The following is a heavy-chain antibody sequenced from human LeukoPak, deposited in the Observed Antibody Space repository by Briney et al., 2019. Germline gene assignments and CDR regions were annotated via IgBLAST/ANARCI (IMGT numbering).Heavy chain of an antibody. D-gene: IGHD2-8*02. J-gene: IGHJ3*02. CDR3: AKDEFVASAFTGAFDI. CDR2: ISWNTGGI. V-gene: IGHV3-9*03. Sequence: ESGRSLRLSCAASGFTFDNYAMHWVRQAPGKGLEWVSGISWNTGGIGYADSVKGRFTISRDNAKNSLYLQMNSLRAEDMALYYCAKDEFVASAFTGAFDIWGQGTMVTVSS. CDR1: GFTFDNYA.